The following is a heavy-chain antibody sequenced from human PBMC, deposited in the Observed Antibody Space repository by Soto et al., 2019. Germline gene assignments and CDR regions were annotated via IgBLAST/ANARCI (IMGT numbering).Heavy chain of an antibody. CDR2: IYYSGST. V-gene: IGHV4-39*01. CDR1: GGSISSSSYY. CDR3: ARLPIGRSGYYTSWWFDP. Sequence: QLQLQESGPGLVKPSETLSLTCTVSGGSISSSSYYWGWIRQPPGKGLEWIGSIYYSGSTYYNPSLKSRVTISVDTSKNQFSLKLSSVTAADTAVYYCARLPIGRSGYYTSWWFDPWGQGTLVTVSS. J-gene: IGHJ5*02. D-gene: IGHD3-3*01.